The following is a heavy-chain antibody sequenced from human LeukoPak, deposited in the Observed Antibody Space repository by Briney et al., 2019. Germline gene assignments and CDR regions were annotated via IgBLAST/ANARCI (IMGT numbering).Heavy chain of an antibody. V-gene: IGHV1-24*01. J-gene: IGHJ4*02. Sequence: ASVKVSCKVSGYTLTELSVHWVRQAPGKGLEWMGGFDPEDGETIYAQKFQGRVTMTEDTSTDTAYMELSSLRSEDTAVYYCATLLSGSYSSFDYWGQGTLVTVSS. CDR2: FDPEDGET. CDR3: ATLLSGSYSSFDY. CDR1: GYTLTELS. D-gene: IGHD1-26*01.